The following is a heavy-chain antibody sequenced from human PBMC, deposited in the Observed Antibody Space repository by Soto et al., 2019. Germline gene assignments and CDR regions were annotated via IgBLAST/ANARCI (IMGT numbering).Heavy chain of an antibody. CDR2: ISGSGRNT. CDR1: GFSFRTFA. J-gene: IGHJ4*02. CDR3: AKDPAKYQLPEGY. V-gene: IGHV3-23*01. Sequence: EVRLLESGGGLVQPGGSLRLSCAASGFSFRTFAMSWVRQAPGRGLEWVSVISGSGRNTSYADSVKGRFTISRDNSTNTLFLEMNSLRVADTAIYYCAKDPAKYQLPEGYWGQGTLVSVSS. D-gene: IGHD2-2*01.